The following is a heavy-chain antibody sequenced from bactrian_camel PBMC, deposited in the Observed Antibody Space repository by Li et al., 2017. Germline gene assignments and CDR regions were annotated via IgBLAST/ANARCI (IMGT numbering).Heavy chain of an antibody. CDR2: ITNGAGTT. CDR1: GFTFSWYT. V-gene: IGHV3S40*01. CDR3: AADKSRVIPWGLTDDFTY. D-gene: IGHD2*01. J-gene: IGHJ4*01. Sequence: VQLVESGGGLVQPGGSLRLSCAASGFTFSWYTQSWVRQAPGKGLEWVGQITNGAGTTYYADSVKGRFTSSRDNAKNTVYLQMNDLKPEDTAMYYCAADKSRVIPWGLTDDFTYWGQGTQVTVS.